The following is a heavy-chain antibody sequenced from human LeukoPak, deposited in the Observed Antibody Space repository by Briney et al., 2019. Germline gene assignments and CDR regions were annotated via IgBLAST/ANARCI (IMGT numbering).Heavy chain of an antibody. CDR1: GFTFSRPW. CDR3: ARLNWNSGLHFDY. V-gene: IGHV3-7*04. D-gene: IGHD1-7*01. J-gene: IGHJ4*02. CDR2: IRQDGSDK. Sequence: GGSLRLSCAGSGFTFSRPWLSWVRQAPGKGLEWVANIRQDGSDKYYVDSVKGRFTVSRDNAKNSLFLQMNGLRVEDTAVYYCARLNWNSGLHFDYWGQGTLVTVSS.